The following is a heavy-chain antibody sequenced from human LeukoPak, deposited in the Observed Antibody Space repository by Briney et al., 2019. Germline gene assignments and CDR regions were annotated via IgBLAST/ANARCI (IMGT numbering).Heavy chain of an antibody. D-gene: IGHD2/OR15-2a*01. CDR1: GYTFTDYY. CDR2: INPNTGDT. CDR3: ARDLNIY. Sequence: ASVKVSCKASGYTFTDYYLHWVRQAPGQGLEWMGWINPNTGDTKYAQKFQDRVSMTRVTSISTAYMELSSLRSDDTAILYCARDLNIYWGQGTLVTVSS. V-gene: IGHV1-2*02. J-gene: IGHJ4*02.